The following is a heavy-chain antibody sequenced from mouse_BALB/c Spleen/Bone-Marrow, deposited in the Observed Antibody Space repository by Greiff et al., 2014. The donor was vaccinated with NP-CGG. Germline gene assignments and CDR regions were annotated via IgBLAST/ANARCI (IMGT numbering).Heavy chain of an antibody. Sequence: VQLKQSGAELVRPGALVKLSCKASGFNIKDYYMHWVKQRPEQGLEWIGWIDPENGNTIYDPKFQGKASITADTSSNTAYLQLSSLTPEDTAVYYCVAYYRYEYYFDYWGQGTTLTVSS. V-gene: IGHV14-1*02. D-gene: IGHD2-14*01. CDR2: IDPENGNT. J-gene: IGHJ2*01. CDR1: GFNIKDYY. CDR3: VAYYRYEYYFDY.